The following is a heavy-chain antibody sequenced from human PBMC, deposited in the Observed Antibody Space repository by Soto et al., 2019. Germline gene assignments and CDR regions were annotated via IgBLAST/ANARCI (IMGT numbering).Heavy chain of an antibody. J-gene: IGHJ6*02. CDR1: GGSISSYY. V-gene: IGHV4-59*01. CDR2: IYYSGST. D-gene: IGHD1-1*01. CDR3: ARGKTNYYYGMDV. Sequence: SETLSLTCTVSGGSISSYYWSWIRQPPGKGLEWIGYIYYSGSTNYNPSLKSRVTISVDTSKNQSSLKLSSVTAADTAVYYCARGKTNYYYGMDVWGQGTTVTVSS.